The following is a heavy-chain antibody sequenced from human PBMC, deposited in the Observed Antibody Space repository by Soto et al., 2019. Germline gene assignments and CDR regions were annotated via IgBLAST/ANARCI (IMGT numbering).Heavy chain of an antibody. D-gene: IGHD2-21*01. CDR1: AFSLSTSGVG. Sequence: QFTLKESGPTLVKPTQTLTLTCTFSAFSLSTSGVGVGWIRQPPGKALEWLTFIYWDDDKRYSPSLKSRLTITKDTSKNQVVLTMTNMDPVGTATYYCARLVAAGITYYFDSWGQGTLVTVSS. J-gene: IGHJ4*02. CDR2: IYWDDDK. V-gene: IGHV2-5*02. CDR3: ARLVAAGITYYFDS.